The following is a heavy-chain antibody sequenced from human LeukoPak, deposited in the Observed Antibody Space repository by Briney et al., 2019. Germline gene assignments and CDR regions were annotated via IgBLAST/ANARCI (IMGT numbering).Heavy chain of an antibody. J-gene: IGHJ4*02. V-gene: IGHV3-23*01. CDR1: GFIFSNYA. CDR3: AKDQSIEKWSSFHY. CDR2: ISGSGVYT. D-gene: IGHD2-8*01. Sequence: GESLRLSCGASGFIFSNYAMSWVRQAPGKGLEWVSAISGSGVYTYYADSVKGRFTISRDNSKNMIYLQMNSLRVEDTAVYYCAKDQSIEKWSSFHYWGQGTLVTVSS.